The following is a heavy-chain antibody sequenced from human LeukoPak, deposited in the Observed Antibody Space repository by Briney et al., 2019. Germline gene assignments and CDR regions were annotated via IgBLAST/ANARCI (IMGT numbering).Heavy chain of an antibody. D-gene: IGHD3-22*01. V-gene: IGHV4-4*07. J-gene: IGHJ4*02. CDR1: GGSISSYY. CDR3: ARVTGYMIEDYFDY. CDR2: IYTSGST. Sequence: PSETLSLTCTVSGGSISSYYWSWIRQPAGKGLEWIGRIYTSGSTNYNPSLKSRVTMSVDTSKNQFSLKLSSVTAADTAVYYCARVTGYMIEDYFDYWGQGTLVTVSS.